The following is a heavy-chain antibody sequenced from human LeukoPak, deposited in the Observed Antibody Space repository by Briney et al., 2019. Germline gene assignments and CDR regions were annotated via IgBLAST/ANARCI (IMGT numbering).Heavy chain of an antibody. Sequence: SVKVSCKASGGTFSSYAISWVRQAPGQGLEWMGRIIPILGIANYAQKFQGRVTITADKSTSTAYMELSSLRSEDTAVYYCAVHYYDSSGPDDYWGQGTLVTVSS. CDR2: IIPILGIA. CDR1: GGTFSSYA. CDR3: AVHYYDSSGPDDY. D-gene: IGHD3-22*01. V-gene: IGHV1-69*04. J-gene: IGHJ4*02.